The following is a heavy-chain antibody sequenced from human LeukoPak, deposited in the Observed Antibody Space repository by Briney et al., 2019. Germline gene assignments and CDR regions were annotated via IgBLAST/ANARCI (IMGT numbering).Heavy chain of an antibody. CDR1: GFTFSSYA. V-gene: IGHV3-30-3*01. D-gene: IGHD3-16*01. CDR3: AKEGRGGFDI. J-gene: IGHJ3*02. Sequence: GGSLRLSCAASGFTFSSYAMHWVRQAPGKGLEWVAVISYDGSNKYYADSVKGRFTISRDNSKNTLYLQMNSLRAEDTAVYYCAKEGRGGFDIWGQGTMVTVSS. CDR2: ISYDGSNK.